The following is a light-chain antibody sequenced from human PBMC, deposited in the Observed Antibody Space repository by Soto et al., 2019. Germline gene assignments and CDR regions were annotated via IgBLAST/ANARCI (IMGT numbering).Light chain of an antibody. CDR3: CSYAGSYTFYV. Sequence: QSALTQPRSVSGSPGQSVTISCTGTSSDVGGYNYVSWYQQHTGKAPKLMIYDVSKRPSGVPDRFSGSKSGNTASLTISGLQAEDEADYYCCSYAGSYTFYVFGTGTKV. CDR1: SSDVGGYNY. CDR2: DVS. J-gene: IGLJ1*01. V-gene: IGLV2-11*01.